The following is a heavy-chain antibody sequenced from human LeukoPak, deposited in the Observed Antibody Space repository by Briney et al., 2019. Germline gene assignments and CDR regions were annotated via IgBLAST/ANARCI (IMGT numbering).Heavy chain of an antibody. J-gene: IGHJ4*02. Sequence: SVKVSCKASGGTFSSYAISWVRQAPGQGLEWMGRIIPIFGIANYAQKFQGRVTITADKSTSTAYMELSSLRSEDTAVYYCARDWNDEKGKLGHYFDYWGQGTPVTVSS. CDR2: IIPIFGIA. V-gene: IGHV1-69*04. D-gene: IGHD1-1*01. CDR1: GGTFSSYA. CDR3: ARDWNDEKGKLGHYFDY.